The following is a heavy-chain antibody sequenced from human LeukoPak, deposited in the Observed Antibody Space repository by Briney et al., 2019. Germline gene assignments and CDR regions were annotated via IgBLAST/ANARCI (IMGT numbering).Heavy chain of an antibody. CDR2: IYYSGTT. CDR1: GGAIVSGDYS. V-gene: IGHV4-30-4*01. J-gene: IGHJ6*02. D-gene: IGHD6-25*01. Sequence: TSQTLSLTCTVSGGAIVSGDYSWSRIRQAPGRGLEWIGCIYYSGTTHYNPSLKSQGTISLDTSKNQFSLKLTSVTAADTAVYYCARVSGRYYYGMDVWGQGTTATVSS. CDR3: ARVSGRYYYGMDV.